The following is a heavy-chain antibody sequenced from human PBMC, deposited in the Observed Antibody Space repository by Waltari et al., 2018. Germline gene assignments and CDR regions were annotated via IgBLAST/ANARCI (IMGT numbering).Heavy chain of an antibody. D-gene: IGHD6-19*01. Sequence: QVQLQQWGAGLLKPSETLSLTCAVYGGSFSGYYWSWIRQPPGKGLEWIGEINHSGSTNYNPSLKSRVTISVDTSKNQFSLKLSSVTAADTAVYYCAGSSGWSRWFDYWGQGTLVTVSS. CDR1: GGSFSGYY. V-gene: IGHV4-34*01. CDR3: AGSSGWSRWFDY. CDR2: INHSGST. J-gene: IGHJ4*02.